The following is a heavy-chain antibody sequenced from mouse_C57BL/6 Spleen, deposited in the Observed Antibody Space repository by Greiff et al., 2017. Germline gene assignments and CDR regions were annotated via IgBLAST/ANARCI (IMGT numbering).Heavy chain of an antibody. Sequence: QVQLQQPGAELVMPGASVKLSCKASGYTFTSYWMPWVKQRPGQGLEWIGEIDPSDSDTNYNQKFKGKSTLTVDKSSSTAYMQLSSLTSEDSAVYYCARGNYYAMDYWGQGTSVTVSS. J-gene: IGHJ4*01. CDR1: GYTFTSYW. V-gene: IGHV1-69*01. CDR3: ARGNYYAMDY. CDR2: IDPSDSDT.